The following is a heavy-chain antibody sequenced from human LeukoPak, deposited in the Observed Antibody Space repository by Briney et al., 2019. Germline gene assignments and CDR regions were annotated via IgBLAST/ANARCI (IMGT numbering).Heavy chain of an antibody. J-gene: IGHJ2*01. CDR2: IYHSGST. Sequence: SETLSLTCTVSGGSISSYYWSWIRQPPGKGREGIGYIYHSGSTYYNPSLKSRVTISVDKSKNQFSLKLSSVTAADTAVYYCARGTNYYDSSGYYNGYFDLGGRGTLAPVSS. V-gene: IGHV4-59*12. D-gene: IGHD3-22*01. CDR1: GGSISSYY. CDR3: ARGTNYYDSSGYYNGYFDL.